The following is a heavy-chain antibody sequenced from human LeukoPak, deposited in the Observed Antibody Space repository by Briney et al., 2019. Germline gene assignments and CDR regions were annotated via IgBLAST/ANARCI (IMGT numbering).Heavy chain of an antibody. D-gene: IGHD3-16*02. V-gene: IGHV3-23*01. CDR1: GFTFSSYA. CDR2: ISSSSGRIT. J-gene: IGHJ4*02. Sequence: GGSLRLSCAASGFTFSSYAMSWVRQAPGKGLEWVSVISSSSGRITHYADSVKGRFTISRDNSKNTLYLQMNSLRAEDTAVYYCAKSRGLRLGELSFAYRGQGTLVTVSS. CDR3: AKSRGLRLGELSFAY.